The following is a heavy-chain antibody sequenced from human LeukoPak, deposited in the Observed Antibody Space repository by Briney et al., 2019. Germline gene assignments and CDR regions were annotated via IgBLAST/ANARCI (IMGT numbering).Heavy chain of an antibody. Sequence: GGSLRLSCAASGFTFSSYSMNWVRQAPGKGLEWVSSISSSSSYIYYADSVKGRFTISRDNAKNSLYLQMNSLRAEDTAVYYCAGDARTVTTLFDYWGQGTLVTVSS. D-gene: IGHD4-17*01. J-gene: IGHJ4*02. CDR1: GFTFSSYS. V-gene: IGHV3-21*01. CDR2: ISSSSSYI. CDR3: AGDARTVTTLFDY.